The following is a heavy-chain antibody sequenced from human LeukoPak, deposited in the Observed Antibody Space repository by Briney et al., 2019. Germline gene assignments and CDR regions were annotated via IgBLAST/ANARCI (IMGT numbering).Heavy chain of an antibody. Sequence: ASVKVSCKASGYTFTNYGISWVRQAPGQGLEGMGRISAYNVKTGYAQKLQGRLTITTDTSTSTVYMELRSLTSDDTAVYFCARGWSFDRAYYDSWGQGTLVTVSS. CDR3: ARGWSFDRAYYDS. CDR1: GYTFTNYG. J-gene: IGHJ4*02. CDR2: ISAYNVKT. D-gene: IGHD3-16*02. V-gene: IGHV1-18*01.